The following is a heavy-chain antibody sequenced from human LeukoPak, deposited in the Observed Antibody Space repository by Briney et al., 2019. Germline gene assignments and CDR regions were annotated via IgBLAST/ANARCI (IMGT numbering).Heavy chain of an antibody. J-gene: IGHJ4*02. CDR3: ARGITGTTGFDY. CDR1: GFTFSSYG. V-gene: IGHV3-33*01. Sequence: GRSLRLSCAASGFTFSSYGMHWVRQAPGKGLEWVAVIWYDGSNKYYADSVKGRFTISGDNSKNTLYLQMNSLRAEDTAAYYCARGITGTTGFDYWGQGTLVTVSS. CDR2: IWYDGSNK. D-gene: IGHD1-7*01.